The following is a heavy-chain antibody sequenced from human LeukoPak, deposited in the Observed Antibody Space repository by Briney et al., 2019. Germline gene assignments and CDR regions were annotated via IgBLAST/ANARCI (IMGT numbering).Heavy chain of an antibody. Sequence: SETLSLTCTVSGGSISSYYWSWIRQPPGKGLERIGYIYYSGSTNYNPSLKSRVTISVDTSKNQFSLKLSSVTAADTAVYYCARGIRPRTVSLGYWGQGTLVTVSS. V-gene: IGHV4-59*08. J-gene: IGHJ4*02. D-gene: IGHD4-17*01. CDR2: IYYSGST. CDR1: GGSISSYY. CDR3: ARGIRPRTVSLGY.